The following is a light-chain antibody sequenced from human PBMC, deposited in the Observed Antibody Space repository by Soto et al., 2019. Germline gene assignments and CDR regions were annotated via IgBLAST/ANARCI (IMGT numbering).Light chain of an antibody. CDR3: SSYTSSGTVL. CDR2: EVS. CDR1: SSDVGVYNY. J-gene: IGLJ2*01. V-gene: IGLV2-14*01. Sequence: QSALTQPASVSGSPGQSITISCTGTSSDVGVYNYVSWYQQHPGKAPKLMIYEVSNRPSGVSNRFSGSKSGNTASLTISGLQAEDDADYYCSSYTSSGTVLFGGGTKLTVL.